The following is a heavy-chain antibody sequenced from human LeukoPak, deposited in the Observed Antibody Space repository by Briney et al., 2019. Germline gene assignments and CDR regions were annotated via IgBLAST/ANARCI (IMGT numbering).Heavy chain of an antibody. J-gene: IGHJ4*02. Sequence: GGSLRLSCAASGFTFSSYSMNWVRQAPGKGLEWVSSISSSSSYIYYADSGKGRFTISRDNAKNSLYLQMNSLRAEDTAVYYCARVPYYYDSSGYGSIDYWGQGTLVTVSS. CDR3: ARVPYYYDSSGYGSIDY. CDR1: GFTFSSYS. CDR2: ISSSSSYI. D-gene: IGHD3-22*01. V-gene: IGHV3-21*01.